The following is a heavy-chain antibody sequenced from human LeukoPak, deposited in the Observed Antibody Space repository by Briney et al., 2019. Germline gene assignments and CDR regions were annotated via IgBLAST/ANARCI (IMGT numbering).Heavy chain of an antibody. J-gene: IGHJ4*02. Sequence: GGSLRLSCAAPGFPFSTYGMPWVRQAPGKGLEWVAVISYYGSNKYYAASVKGRFTISRDNSKNTLYLQMNSLRAEDTAVFYCAKVRHDYSNSFDDWGQGTLVTVSS. V-gene: IGHV3-30*18. CDR2: ISYYGSNK. CDR3: AKVRHDYSNSFDD. D-gene: IGHD4-11*01. CDR1: GFPFSTYG.